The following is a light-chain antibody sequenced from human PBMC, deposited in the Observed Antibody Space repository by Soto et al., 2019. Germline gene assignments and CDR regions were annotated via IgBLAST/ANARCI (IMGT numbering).Light chain of an antibody. CDR3: QKYNSAPLT. CDR2: AAS. V-gene: IGKV1-27*01. Sequence: DIQMTQSPSSLSASVGDRVTITCRASQSISSYLNWFQQKPGKAPNLLIYAASTLQSGVPSRFSGSGSGTDFTLTISSLQPEDVATYYCQKYNSAPLTFGGGTKV. CDR1: QSISSY. J-gene: IGKJ4*01.